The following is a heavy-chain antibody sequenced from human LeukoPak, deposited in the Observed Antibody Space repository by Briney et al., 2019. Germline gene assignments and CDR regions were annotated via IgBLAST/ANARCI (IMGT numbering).Heavy chain of an antibody. J-gene: IGHJ4*02. CDR3: ARLSKSGYCSSTSCYGGAFDY. CDR1: GYTFTSYY. Sequence: ASVKVSCKASGYTFTSYYMHWVRQAPGQGLEWMGIINPSGGSTSYAQKFQGRVTMTRDMSTSTVYMELSSLRSEDTAVYYCARLSKSGYCSSTSCYGGAFDYWGQGTLVTVSS. D-gene: IGHD2-2*01. V-gene: IGHV1-46*01. CDR2: INPSGGST.